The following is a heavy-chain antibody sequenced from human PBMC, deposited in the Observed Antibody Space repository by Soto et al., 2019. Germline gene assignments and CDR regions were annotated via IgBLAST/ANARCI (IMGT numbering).Heavy chain of an antibody. D-gene: IGHD1-1*01. J-gene: IGHJ5*02. CDR1: GGSISHGDYY. CDR3: ARDQILGTGWFDP. V-gene: IGHV4-31*03. Sequence: QVQLQESGPGLVKPSQTLSLTCTVSGGSISHGDYYWSWIRQLPGKGLEWIGYIYYRGNTNYNPSLKSRITISVDTSKNQFSLKLNSVTAADTAVYYCARDQILGTGWFDPWGQGILVTVSS. CDR2: IYYRGNT.